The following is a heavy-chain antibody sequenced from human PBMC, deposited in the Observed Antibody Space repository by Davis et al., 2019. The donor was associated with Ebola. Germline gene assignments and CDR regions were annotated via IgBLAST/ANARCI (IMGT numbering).Heavy chain of an antibody. D-gene: IGHD2-2*01. V-gene: IGHV3-11*04. J-gene: IGHJ6*04. CDR1: GFTFSDYY. CDR3: ARDTSCTTTSCYVHYSGMDV. CDR2: ISSSGSTI. Sequence: GESLKISCAASGFTFSDYYMSWIRQAPGKGLEWVSYISSSGSTIYYADSVKGRFSISRDNAKNSLYLQMNSLRGEDTAVYYCARDTSCTTTSCYVHYSGMDVWGKGTTVTVSS.